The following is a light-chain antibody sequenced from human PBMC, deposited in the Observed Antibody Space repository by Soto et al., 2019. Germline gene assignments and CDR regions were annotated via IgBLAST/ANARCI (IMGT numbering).Light chain of an antibody. J-gene: IGLJ2*01. CDR1: SSDIGRYNY. Sequence: QSALTQPASVSGSPGQSITISCSGTSSDIGRYNYVSWYQQHPGKAPKLVIYEVTNRPSGVSDRFSGSKSGNTASLTISGLQTEYWAVDYCSSYAATFTVFFGGGTKLTVL. V-gene: IGLV2-14*01. CDR3: SSYAATFTVF. CDR2: EVT.